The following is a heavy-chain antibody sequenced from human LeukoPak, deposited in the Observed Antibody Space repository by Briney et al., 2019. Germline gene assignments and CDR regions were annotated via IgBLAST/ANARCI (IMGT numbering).Heavy chain of an antibody. J-gene: IGHJ2*01. V-gene: IGHV4-34*01. D-gene: IGHD2-2*01. CDR3: ARGPHCSSTSCYAKNWYFDL. CDR1: GGSFSGYY. CDR2: INHSGST. Sequence: SGTLSLTCAVYGGSFSGYYWSWIRQPPGKGLEWIGEINHSGSTNYNPSLKSRVTISVGTSKNQFSLKLSSVTAADTAVYYCARGPHCSSTSCYAKNWYFDLWGRGTLVTVSS.